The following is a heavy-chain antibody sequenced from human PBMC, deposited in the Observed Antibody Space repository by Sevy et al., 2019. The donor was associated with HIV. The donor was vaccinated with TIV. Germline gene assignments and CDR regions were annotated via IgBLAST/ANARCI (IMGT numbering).Heavy chain of an antibody. Sequence: SETLSLTCAVYGGSFSGYYWNWIRQPPGKGLEWIGEINHSGSTNYNPSLKSRVTISVDTSKNQFSLKLSSVTAADTAVYHCARYRMAGNFDYWGQGTLVTVSS. CDR2: INHSGST. V-gene: IGHV4-34*01. CDR1: GGSFSGYY. CDR3: ARYRMAGNFDY. D-gene: IGHD6-19*01. J-gene: IGHJ4*01.